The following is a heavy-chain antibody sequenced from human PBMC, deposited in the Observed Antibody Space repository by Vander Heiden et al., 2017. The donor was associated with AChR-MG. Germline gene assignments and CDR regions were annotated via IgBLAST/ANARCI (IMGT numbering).Heavy chain of an antibody. V-gene: IGHV3-30-3*01. J-gene: IGHJ4*02. D-gene: IGHD1-26*01. CDR2: ISYDGINK. CDR1: GFTFRSYA. CDR3: ARERAYRSYYFDY. Sequence: VQLLESGGGVVQPGRSLNSACPSFGFTFRSYAMHWVRQAPGKGLGWVAVISYDGINKYYADSVKGRFTISRDNSKNTLYLQMNSLRAEDTAVYYCARERAYRSYYFDYWGQGTLVTVSS.